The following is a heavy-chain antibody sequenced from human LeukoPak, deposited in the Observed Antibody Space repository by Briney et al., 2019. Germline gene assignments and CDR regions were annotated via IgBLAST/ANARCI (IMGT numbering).Heavy chain of an antibody. CDR1: GFSPSNYG. Sequence: GGPLRLSCAASGFSPSNYGMHWVRQAPGKGLEWVAALLYDGNTKHYADSVKGRFTISRDISKNTFYLQMNSLTAEDTAVYYCARDHRPEIQYYYMDVWGKGTTVAVSS. CDR3: ARDHRPEIQYYYMDV. CDR2: LLYDGNTK. D-gene: IGHD1-14*01. J-gene: IGHJ6*03. V-gene: IGHV3-33*01.